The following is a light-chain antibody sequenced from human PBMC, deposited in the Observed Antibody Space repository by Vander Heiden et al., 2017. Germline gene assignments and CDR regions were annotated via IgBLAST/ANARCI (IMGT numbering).Light chain of an antibody. CDR1: RSISSY. CDR3: QQSYSTPYT. V-gene: IGKV1-39*01. J-gene: IGKJ2*01. Sequence: DIQMTQSPSSLSASVGDRVTITCRASRSISSYLNWYQQKPVKAPKLLIYAATSLQSGVPSRFSCSGSGTDFTLTISSLQPEDFATYYCQQSYSTPYTFGQGTKLGIK. CDR2: AAT.